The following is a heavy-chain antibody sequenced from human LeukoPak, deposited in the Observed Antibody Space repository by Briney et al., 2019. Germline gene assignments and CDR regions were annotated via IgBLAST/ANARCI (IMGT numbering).Heavy chain of an antibody. CDR2: INPSGGST. CDR1: GYTFTSYY. CDR3: ARGRLLRFLEWLLTPAFDI. D-gene: IGHD3-3*01. J-gene: IGHJ3*02. Sequence: ASVKVSCKASGYTFTSYYMHWVRQAPGQGLEWMGIINPSGGSTSYAQKFQGRVTMTRDTSTSTVYMELSSLRSEDTAVYYCARGRLLRFLEWLLTPAFDIWGQGTMVTASS. V-gene: IGHV1-46*01.